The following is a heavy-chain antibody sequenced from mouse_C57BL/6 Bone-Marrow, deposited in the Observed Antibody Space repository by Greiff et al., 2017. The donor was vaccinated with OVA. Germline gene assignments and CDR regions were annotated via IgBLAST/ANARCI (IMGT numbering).Heavy chain of an antibody. D-gene: IGHD1-1*01. J-gene: IGHJ3*01. CDR2: IDPSDSYT. CDR1: GYTFTSYW. Sequence: VQLQQPGAELVKPGASVKLSCKASGYTFTSYWMQWVKQRPGQGLEWIGEIDPSDSYTNYNQKFKGKATLTVDTSSSTAYMQLSSLTSEDSAVYYCARGITTVPRFAYWGQGTLVTVSA. CDR3: ARGITTVPRFAY. V-gene: IGHV1-50*01.